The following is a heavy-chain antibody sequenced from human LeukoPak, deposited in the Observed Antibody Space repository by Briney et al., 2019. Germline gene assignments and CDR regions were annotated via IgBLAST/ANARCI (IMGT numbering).Heavy chain of an antibody. CDR3: AREYDSSGYHLVAFDI. CDR1: GFTFSDYY. CDR2: ISSSGTTI. V-gene: IGHV3-11*04. J-gene: IGHJ3*02. Sequence: GGSLRLSCAASGFTFSDYYMTWIRQAPGKGLEWVSGISSSGTTIYYADSVKGRFTISRDNAKNSLYLQMNSLRAEDTAVYYCAREYDSSGYHLVAFDIWGQGTMVTVSS. D-gene: IGHD3-22*01.